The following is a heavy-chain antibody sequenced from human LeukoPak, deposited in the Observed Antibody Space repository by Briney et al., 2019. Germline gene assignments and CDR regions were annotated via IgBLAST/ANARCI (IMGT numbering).Heavy chain of an antibody. CDR2: IYIGGST. V-gene: IGHV3-53*01. Sequence: PGGSLRLSCAASGFTVSSNYMSWVRPAPGKGLDWVSVIYIGGSTYYADSVKGRVTISIDNSKNTMYLQMNSLRAEDTAVYYCARQNRGYRGYDLYYFDYWGQGTVVTVSS. J-gene: IGHJ4*02. CDR1: GFTVSSNY. D-gene: IGHD5-12*01. CDR3: ARQNRGYRGYDLYYFDY.